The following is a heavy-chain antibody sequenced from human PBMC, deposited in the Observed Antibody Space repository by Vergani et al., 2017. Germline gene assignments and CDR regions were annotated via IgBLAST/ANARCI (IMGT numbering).Heavy chain of an antibody. CDR3: ARAYGRYDWFDY. CDR1: GFIFSTYA. V-gene: IGHV3-23*01. Sequence: EVQLLESGGDLVQPGGSLRLPCTASGFIFSTYAMSWVRQATGKGLEWVSGISASGARTYYADSVKCRVTISRDNSKNTLYRQMNSLRVEDTDVYYCARAYGRYDWFDYWGQRTLVTVSS. CDR2: ISASGART. D-gene: IGHD1-20*01. J-gene: IGHJ4*01.